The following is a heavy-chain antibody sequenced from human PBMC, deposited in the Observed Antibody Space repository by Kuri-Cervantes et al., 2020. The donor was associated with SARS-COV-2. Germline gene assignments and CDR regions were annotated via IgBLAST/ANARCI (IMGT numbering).Heavy chain of an antibody. CDR3: AREGQVGATGFDY. Sequence: SLKISCAASGFTFDDYAVHWVRQAPGKGLEWVSGISWNSGSIGYADSVKGRFTISRDNAKNSLYLQMNSLRAEDMALYYCAREGQVGATGFDYWGQGTLVTVSS. CDR2: ISWNSGSI. J-gene: IGHJ4*02. CDR1: GFTFDDYA. V-gene: IGHV3-9*03. D-gene: IGHD1-26*01.